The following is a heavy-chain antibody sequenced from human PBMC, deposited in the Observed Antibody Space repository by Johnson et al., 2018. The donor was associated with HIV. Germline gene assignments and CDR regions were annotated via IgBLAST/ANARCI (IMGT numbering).Heavy chain of an antibody. CDR1: GFTFDEYA. V-gene: IGHV3-30*03. D-gene: IGHD5-12*01. Sequence: QMLLVESGGGVVRPGGSLRLSCAASGFTFDEYAMTWVRQVPGKGLEWVAVISYDGSNKYYEDSVRGRFTISRDNSKNTLYLQMNSLRAEDTAVYFCARDQGYNGFEPDAFDIWGRGTMVTVSS. CDR3: ARDQGYNGFEPDAFDI. J-gene: IGHJ3*02. CDR2: ISYDGSNK.